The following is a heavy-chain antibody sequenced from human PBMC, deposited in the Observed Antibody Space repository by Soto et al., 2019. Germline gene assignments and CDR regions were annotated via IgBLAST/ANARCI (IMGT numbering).Heavy chain of an antibody. Sequence: PGGSLRLSCASSGFTFSSYWMHWVRQAPGKGLVWVSRINSDGSSTSYADSVKGRFTISRDNAKNTLYLQMNSLRAEDTAVYYCARYYDFWSGYLASYGMDVWGQGTTVTVSS. CDR2: INSDGSST. J-gene: IGHJ6*02. D-gene: IGHD3-3*01. V-gene: IGHV3-74*01. CDR3: ARYYDFWSGYLASYGMDV. CDR1: GFTFSSYW.